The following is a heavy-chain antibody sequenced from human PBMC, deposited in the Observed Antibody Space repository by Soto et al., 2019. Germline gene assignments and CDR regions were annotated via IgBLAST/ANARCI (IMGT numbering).Heavy chain of an antibody. V-gene: IGHV3-13*01. CDR2: IGTAGDT. D-gene: IGHD2-15*01. CDR3: ARGQEVGAHFFDS. CDR1: VFTFSVFD. J-gene: IGHJ4*02. Sequence: RGSLILSCESSVFTFSVFDMHWVRQPTGKGLEWVSTIGTAGDTYYAVSVKGRFTISRDNAKNSLSLQMNSLRAGDTAVYFCARGQEVGAHFFDSWGQGTQVTVSS.